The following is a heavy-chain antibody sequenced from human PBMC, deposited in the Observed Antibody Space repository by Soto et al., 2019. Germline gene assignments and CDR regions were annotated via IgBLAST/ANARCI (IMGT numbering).Heavy chain of an antibody. Sequence: EVQLVESGGGLVQPGGSLRLSCAASGVTVSSNYMSWVRQAPGKGLEWVSVIYSGGSTYYADSVKGRFTISRDNSKITLYLQMNSLRADDTAVYYCARHGYNYGGGYFDYWGQGTLVTVSS. J-gene: IGHJ4*02. CDR3: ARHGYNYGGGYFDY. CDR1: GVTVSSNY. CDR2: IYSGGST. V-gene: IGHV3-66*04. D-gene: IGHD5-18*01.